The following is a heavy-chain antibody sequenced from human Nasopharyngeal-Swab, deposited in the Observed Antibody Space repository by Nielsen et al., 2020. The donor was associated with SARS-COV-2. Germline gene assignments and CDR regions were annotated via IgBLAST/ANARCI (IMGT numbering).Heavy chain of an antibody. CDR2: IYYSGST. V-gene: IGHV4-39*07. J-gene: IGHJ6*02. CDR3: ARDTVKRRWLQLDSGYYYYYGMDV. D-gene: IGHD5-24*01. Sequence: RQAPGKGLEWLGSIYYSGSTYYNPSLKSRVTISVDTSKNQFSLKLSSVTAADTAVYYCARDTVKRRWLQLDSGYYYYYGMDVWGQGTTVTVSS.